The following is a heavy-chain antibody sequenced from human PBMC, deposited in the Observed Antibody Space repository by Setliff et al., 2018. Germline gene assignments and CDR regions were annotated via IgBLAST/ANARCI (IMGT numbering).Heavy chain of an antibody. CDR3: ARRVRIAVLNLYYFEY. D-gene: IGHD6-19*01. V-gene: IGHV1-69*05. Sequence: GASVKVSCKASGGIFSNFALSWVRQAPGQGLEWMGRIIPLFETTNYVEKFQGRVTITRDASASTAYMELSSLRSEDTAVYYCARRVRIAVLNLYYFEYWGQGTLVTVSS. J-gene: IGHJ4*02. CDR2: IIPLFETT. CDR1: GGIFSNFA.